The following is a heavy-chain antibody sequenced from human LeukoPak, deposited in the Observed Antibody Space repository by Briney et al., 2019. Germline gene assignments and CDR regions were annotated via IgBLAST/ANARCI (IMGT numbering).Heavy chain of an antibody. CDR2: LSYDGSNK. Sequence: GGSLRLSCAASGFTFSTYGMHWVRQAPGKGLEWVAVLSYDGSNKHYADSVKGRFTISRDNSKNTLYLQMNSLRAEDTAVYYCARSAYYYDSRGYHNFYHYGMDVWGQGTTVTVSS. CDR1: GFTFSTYG. J-gene: IGHJ6*02. D-gene: IGHD3-22*01. V-gene: IGHV3-30*03. CDR3: ARSAYYYDSRGYHNFYHYGMDV.